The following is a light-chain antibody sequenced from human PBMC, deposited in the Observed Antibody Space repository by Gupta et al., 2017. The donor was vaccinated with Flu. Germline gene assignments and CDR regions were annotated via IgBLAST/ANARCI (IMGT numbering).Light chain of an antibody. J-gene: IGKJ3*01. Sequence: SPSSLSASVGDRVTITCRASQSISSYLNWYQQKPGKAPKLLIYAASSLQSGVPSRFSGSGSGTDFTLTISSLQPEDFATYYCQQSYSTTTFGPGTKVDIK. CDR1: QSISSY. CDR3: QQSYSTTT. CDR2: AAS. V-gene: IGKV1-39*01.